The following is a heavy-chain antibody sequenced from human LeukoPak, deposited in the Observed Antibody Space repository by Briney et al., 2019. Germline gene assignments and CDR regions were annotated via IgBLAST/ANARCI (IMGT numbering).Heavy chain of an antibody. Sequence: PSETLSLTCTVSGCSISSYYWSWIRQPPGKGLEWIGYIYYSGSTNYNPSLKSRFTISGDTSKNHFSLKLSSVTAADTAVYYCARVTGYIVEDYFDYWGQGTLVTVSS. CDR1: GCSISSYY. J-gene: IGHJ4*02. CDR3: ARVTGYIVEDYFDY. D-gene: IGHD3-22*01. CDR2: IYYSGST. V-gene: IGHV4-59*01.